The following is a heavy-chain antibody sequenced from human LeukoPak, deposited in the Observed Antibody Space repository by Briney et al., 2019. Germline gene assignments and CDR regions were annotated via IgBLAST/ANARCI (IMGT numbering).Heavy chain of an antibody. J-gene: IGHJ3*01. CDR2: ISGSGRTI. CDR3: AKDLTGTYGFDF. V-gene: IGHV3-11*04. Sequence: GSLRLSCTASGFTFSDYYMSWFRQAPGKGLEWLSHISGSGRTIHYADSVKGRLTASRDTAKNSLYLQMNDLRAEDTAVYYCAKDLTGTYGFDFWGQGTMVIVSS. D-gene: IGHD7-27*01. CDR1: GFTFSDYY.